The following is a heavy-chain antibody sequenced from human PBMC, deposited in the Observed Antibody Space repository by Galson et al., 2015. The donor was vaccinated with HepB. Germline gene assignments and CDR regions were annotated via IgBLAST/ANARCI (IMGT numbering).Heavy chain of an antibody. V-gene: IGHV3-74*01. D-gene: IGHD6-19*01. J-gene: IGHJ3*02. CDR1: GFTFSSYW. CDR2: INNDGSYV. Sequence: SLRLSCAASGFTFSSYWMHWVRQAPGKGLVWVSRINNDGSYVNYGDSGQGRFTISRDNAKNTVNLQMNSLRAEDTAVYYCAREFVAVAGRNSDAFDMWGQGTMVTVSS. CDR3: AREFVAVAGRNSDAFDM.